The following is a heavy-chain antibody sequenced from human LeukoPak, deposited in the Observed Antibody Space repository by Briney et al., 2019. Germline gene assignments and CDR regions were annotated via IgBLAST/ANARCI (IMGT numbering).Heavy chain of an antibody. Sequence: SETLSLTCTVSGGSISGYCWTWIRQPAGKGLEWIGRIYNIGSPNYNPALKSRVTISVETSKNQFSLKLSSVTAADSAVYYCARGLRTDSGYDDGEDHWGQGTLVTVSS. J-gene: IGHJ4*02. CDR1: GGSISGYC. CDR3: ARGLRTDSGYDDGEDH. V-gene: IGHV4-4*07. D-gene: IGHD5-12*01. CDR2: IYNIGSP.